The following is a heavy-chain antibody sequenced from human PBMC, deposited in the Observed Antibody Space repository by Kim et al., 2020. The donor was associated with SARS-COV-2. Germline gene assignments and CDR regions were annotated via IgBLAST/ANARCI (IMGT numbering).Heavy chain of an antibody. D-gene: IGHD3-10*01. Sequence: SETLSLTCAVYGGSFSGYYWSWIRQPPGKGLEWIGEINHSGSTNYNPSLKSRVTISVDTSKNQFSLKLSSGTAADTAVYYCANTYYYGSDFSNWFDPWG. CDR2: INHSGST. CDR3: ANTYYYGSDFSNWFDP. V-gene: IGHV4-34*01. J-gene: IGHJ5*02. CDR1: GGSFSGYY.